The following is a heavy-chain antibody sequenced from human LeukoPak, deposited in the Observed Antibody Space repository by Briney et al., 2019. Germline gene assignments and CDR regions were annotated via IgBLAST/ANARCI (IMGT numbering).Heavy chain of an antibody. Sequence: SETLSLTCTVSGGSISSYYWSWIRQSPGKGLEWIGWSYHRGSTSYNPSLKSRVAISVDTSKNQFSLKLSSVTAADTAVYYCARGYCSSTSCYPAGFDPWGQGTLVTVSS. J-gene: IGHJ5*02. V-gene: IGHV4-59*01. D-gene: IGHD2-2*01. CDR3: ARGYCSSTSCYPAGFDP. CDR1: GGSISSYY. CDR2: SYHRGST.